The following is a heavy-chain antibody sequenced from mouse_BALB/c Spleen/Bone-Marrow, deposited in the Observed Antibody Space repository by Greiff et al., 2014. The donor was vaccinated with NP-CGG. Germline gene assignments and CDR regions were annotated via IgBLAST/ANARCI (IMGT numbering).Heavy chain of an antibody. J-gene: IGHJ2*01. V-gene: IGHV1-5*01. Sequence: VQLQQSGTVLARPGASVKMSCKASGYTFTSYWMHWVKQRPGQGLEWIGTIYPGNSDTTYNQKFKGKAKLTAVTSTSTAYMELSSLTNEDSAVYYCTTLARNYFDYWGQGTILTVSS. CDR3: TTLARNYFDY. D-gene: IGHD3-1*01. CDR1: GYTFTSYW. CDR2: IYPGNSDT.